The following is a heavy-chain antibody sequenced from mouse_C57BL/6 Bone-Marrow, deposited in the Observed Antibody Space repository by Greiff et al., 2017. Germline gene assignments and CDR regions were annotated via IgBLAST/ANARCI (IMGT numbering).Heavy chain of an antibody. V-gene: IGHV1-50*01. D-gene: IGHD1-1*01. J-gene: IGHJ4*01. CDR1: GYTFTSYW. CDR2: IDPSDSYT. CDR3: ARGDYYGSPYAMDY. Sequence: QVQLQQPGAELVKPGASVKLSCKASGYTFTSYWMQWVKQRPGQGLEWIGEIDPSDSYTTSNQKFKGKATLTVDTSSSTAYMQLSSLTSEDSAVYYGARGDYYGSPYAMDYWGQGTSVTVSS.